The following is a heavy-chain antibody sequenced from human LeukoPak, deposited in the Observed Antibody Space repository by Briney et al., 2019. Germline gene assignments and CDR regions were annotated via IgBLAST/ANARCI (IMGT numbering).Heavy chain of an antibody. D-gene: IGHD1-26*01. CDR1: GGSISSYY. J-gene: IGHJ2*01. Sequence: SETLSLTCTVSGGSISSYYWSWVRQPPGKALEWIGNIFYSGSTYYSPSLKSRVTISLDTSRNQFSLKLSSVTAADTAVYYCARKDSGPYWYFDLWGRGTLVTVSS. CDR3: ARKDSGPYWYFDL. CDR2: IFYSGST. V-gene: IGHV4-59*12.